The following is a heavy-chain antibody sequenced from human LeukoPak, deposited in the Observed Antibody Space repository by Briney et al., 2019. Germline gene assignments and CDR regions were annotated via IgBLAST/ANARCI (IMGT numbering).Heavy chain of an antibody. CDR2: ISSSSSKI. CDR3: ARDNYESSGPQNF. Sequence: GGSLRLSCAASGFIFSSYSMNWVRQAPGKGLEWVSSISSSSSKIYYADSVKGRFTISRDNAKNSLYLQMNSLSAEDTAVYFCARDNYESSGPQNFWGQGTLVTVSS. J-gene: IGHJ4*02. V-gene: IGHV3-21*04. D-gene: IGHD3-22*01. CDR1: GFIFSSYS.